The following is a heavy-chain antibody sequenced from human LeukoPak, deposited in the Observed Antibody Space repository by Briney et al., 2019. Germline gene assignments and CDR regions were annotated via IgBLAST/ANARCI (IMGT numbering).Heavy chain of an antibody. J-gene: IGHJ4*02. Sequence: GESLKISCKGSGYRFTSYWIGWVRQMPGKGLEWMGIIYPGDSDTRYSPSFQGQVTISADKSISTAYLQWSSLKASDTAMYYCARQGSSWSPYFDYWGQGTLVTVSS. CDR1: GYRFTSYW. CDR3: ARQGSSWSPYFDY. CDR2: IYPGDSDT. D-gene: IGHD6-13*01. V-gene: IGHV5-51*01.